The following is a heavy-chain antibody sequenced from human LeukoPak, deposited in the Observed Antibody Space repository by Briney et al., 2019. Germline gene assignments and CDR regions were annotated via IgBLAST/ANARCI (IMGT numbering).Heavy chain of an antibody. D-gene: IGHD3-16*01. Sequence: GGSLRLSCAASGFTFSGYDMHWVRQGPGKGLEWVAAISIGGDTYYPGSMKGRFTISRENAKNSFYLQMNSLRAGDTSIYYCARAHVGWGLAFDIWGQGTVVIVSS. V-gene: IGHV3-13*01. CDR1: GFTFSGYD. CDR2: ISIGGDT. J-gene: IGHJ3*02. CDR3: ARAHVGWGLAFDI.